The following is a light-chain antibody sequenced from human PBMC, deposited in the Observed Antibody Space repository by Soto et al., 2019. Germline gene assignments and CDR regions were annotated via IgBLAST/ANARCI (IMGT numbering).Light chain of an antibody. Sequence: DIQMTQSPSTLSGSVGDRVTITCRASQTISSWLAWYQQKPGKAPKLLIYKASTLKSGVPSRFSGSGSGPELALTISSIQPYDFATYYCQHYNSYSEAFGQGTKVDIK. V-gene: IGKV1-5*03. CDR2: KAS. CDR1: QTISSW. CDR3: QHYNSYSEA. J-gene: IGKJ1*01.